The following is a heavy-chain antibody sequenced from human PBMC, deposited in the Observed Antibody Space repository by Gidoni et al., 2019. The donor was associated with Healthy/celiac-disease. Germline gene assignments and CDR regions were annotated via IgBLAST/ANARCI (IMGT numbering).Heavy chain of an antibody. D-gene: IGHD6-19*01. CDR3: ASEAVAGGSWFDP. CDR1: GGSITSSRYY. CDR2: IYYSGST. J-gene: IGHJ5*02. V-gene: IGHV4-39*01. Sequence: QLQLQESGPGLVKPSETLSLTCTVSGGSITSSRYYWGWIRQPPGKGLEWIGSIYYSGSTYYNPSLKSRVTISVDTSKNQFSLKLTSVTAPDTAVYYCASEAVAGGSWFDPWGQGTLVTVSS.